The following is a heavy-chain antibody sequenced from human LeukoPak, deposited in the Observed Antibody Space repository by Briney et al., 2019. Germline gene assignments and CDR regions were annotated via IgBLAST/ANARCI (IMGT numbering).Heavy chain of an antibody. D-gene: IGHD3-10*01. CDR2: MSGSGGSA. V-gene: IGHV3-23*01. Sequence: GGSLRLSCVASGFTFTNYAMTWVRQAPGKGLEWVSVMSGSGGSAYYADSVKGRFTISRDNSQNTLYLQMNSLRAEDTAVYYCAKDVVFGSGSYRYYFDYWGQGTLVTVSS. CDR1: GFTFTNYA. J-gene: IGHJ4*02. CDR3: AKDVVFGSGSYRYYFDY.